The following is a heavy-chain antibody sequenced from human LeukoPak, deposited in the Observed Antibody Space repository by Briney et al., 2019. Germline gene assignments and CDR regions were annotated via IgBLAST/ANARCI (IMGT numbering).Heavy chain of an antibody. J-gene: IGHJ4*02. Sequence: PGGSLRLSCAASGFTFSDYCMSWIRQAPGKGLEWVSYISGSSSYTNYADSVKGRFTISRDNAKNSLYLQMNSLRAEDTAVYYCARDLTFGGVIVTGYFDYWGQGTLVTVSS. CDR3: ARDLTFGGVIVTGYFDY. V-gene: IGHV3-11*06. CDR1: GFTFSDYC. D-gene: IGHD3-16*02. CDR2: ISGSSSYT.